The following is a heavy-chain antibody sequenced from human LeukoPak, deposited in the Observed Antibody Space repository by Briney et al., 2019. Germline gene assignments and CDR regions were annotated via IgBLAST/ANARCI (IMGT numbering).Heavy chain of an antibody. CDR2: INTDGSTT. CDR1: GFTFSSHW. Sequence: GGSLRLSCAASGFTFSSHWMHWVRQAPGKGLVWVSLINTDGSTTSYADSVKGRFTISRDNAKNTLYLQMNSLRAEDTAVYYCVRGGGYYHDYWGQGTLVTVSS. D-gene: IGHD3-3*01. J-gene: IGHJ4*02. V-gene: IGHV3-74*01. CDR3: VRGGGYYHDY.